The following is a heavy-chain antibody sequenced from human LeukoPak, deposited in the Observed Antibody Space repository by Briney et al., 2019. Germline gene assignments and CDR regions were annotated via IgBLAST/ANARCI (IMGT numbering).Heavy chain of an antibody. Sequence: GGSLRLSCAASGFTSSSYAMSWVRQAPGKGLEWVSAISGSGGSTYYADSVKGRFTISRDNSKNTLYLQMNSLRAEDTAVYYCATVLWFGESYFDYWGQGTLVTVSS. CDR1: GFTSSSYA. J-gene: IGHJ4*02. V-gene: IGHV3-23*01. D-gene: IGHD3-10*01. CDR3: ATVLWFGESYFDY. CDR2: ISGSGGST.